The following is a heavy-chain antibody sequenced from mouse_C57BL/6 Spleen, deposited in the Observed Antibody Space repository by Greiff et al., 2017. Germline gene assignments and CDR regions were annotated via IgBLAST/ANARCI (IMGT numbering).Heavy chain of an antibody. J-gene: IGHJ3*01. V-gene: IGHV14-2*01. CDR1: GFNIKDYY. CDR2: IDPEDGET. Sequence: DVHLVESGAELVKPGASVKLSCTASGFNIKDYYMHWVKQRTEQGLEWIGRIDPEDGETKYAPKFQGKATITADTSSNTAYLQLSSLTSEDTAVYYCARIYDYDRDWFAYWGQGTLVTVSA. CDR3: ARIYDYDRDWFAY. D-gene: IGHD2-4*01.